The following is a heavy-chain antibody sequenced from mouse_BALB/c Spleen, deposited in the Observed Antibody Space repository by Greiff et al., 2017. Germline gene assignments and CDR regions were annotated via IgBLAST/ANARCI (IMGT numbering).Heavy chain of an antibody. CDR2: ISTYYGDA. D-gene: IGHD2-3*01. CDR3: ARLGDGYYVFDY. Sequence: VQLQQSGAELVRPGVSVKISCKGSGYTFTDYAMHWVKQSHAKSLEWIGGISTYYGDASYNQKFKGKATMTVDKSSSTAYMELARLTSEDSAIYYCARLGDGYYVFDYWGQGTTLTVSS. J-gene: IGHJ2*01. CDR1: GYTFTDYA. V-gene: IGHV1S137*01.